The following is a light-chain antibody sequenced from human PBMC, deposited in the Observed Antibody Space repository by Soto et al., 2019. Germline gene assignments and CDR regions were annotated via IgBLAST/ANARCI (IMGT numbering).Light chain of an antibody. CDR1: SSNIGGNS. CDR2: DDN. CDR3: GSWESSLSDEV. J-gene: IGLJ1*01. Sequence: QSVLTQPPSVSAAPGQNVTISCSGSSSNIGGNSVSWYQQLPGNAPKLLIYDDNKRPSGIPDRFSGSKSGTSATLGITVFQTGDEADYYLGSWESSLSDEVFVTGTPVTVL. V-gene: IGLV1-51*01.